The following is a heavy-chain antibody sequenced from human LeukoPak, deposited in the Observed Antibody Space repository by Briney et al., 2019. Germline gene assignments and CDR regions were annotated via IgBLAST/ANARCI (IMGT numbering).Heavy chain of an antibody. CDR2: INHSGST. J-gene: IGHJ5*02. D-gene: IGHD3-10*01. CDR1: GGSFSGYY. Sequence: SETLSLTCGVYGGSFSGYYWSWSRQPPGKGLEWIGEINHSGSTNYNPSLKSRVTISVDTSKNQFSLKLSSVTAADTAVYYCRVEYYGSGSYYNGTNWFDPWGQGTLVTVSS. V-gene: IGHV4-34*01. CDR3: RVEYYGSGSYYNGTNWFDP.